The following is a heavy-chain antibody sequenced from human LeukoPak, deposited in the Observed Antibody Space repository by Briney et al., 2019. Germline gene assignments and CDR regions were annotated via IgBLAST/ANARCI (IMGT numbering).Heavy chain of an antibody. CDR2: IYTSGST. CDR1: GGSISSYY. CDR3: ARENCSGGSCYRENWFDP. V-gene: IGHV4-4*07. D-gene: IGHD2-15*01. Sequence: SETLSLTCTVSGGSISSYYWSWLRQPAGKGLEWIGRIYTSGSTNYNPSLKSRVTMSVDTSKNQFSLKLSSVTAADTAVYYCARENCSGGSCYRENWFDPWGQGTLVTVSS. J-gene: IGHJ5*02.